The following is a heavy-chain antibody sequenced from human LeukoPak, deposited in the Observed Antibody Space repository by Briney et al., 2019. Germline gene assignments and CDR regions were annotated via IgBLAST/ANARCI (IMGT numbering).Heavy chain of an antibody. D-gene: IGHD2-15*01. CDR3: AKESLSPLYYYFDY. CDR2: ISYDGSNK. J-gene: IGHJ4*02. V-gene: IGHV3-30*18. Sequence: GGSLRLSCAASGFTFSSYGMHWVRQAPGKGLEWVAVISYDGSNKYYADSMKGRFTISRDNSKNTLYLQMNSLRAEDTAVYYCAKESLSPLYYYFDYWGQGTLVTVSS. CDR1: GFTFSSYG.